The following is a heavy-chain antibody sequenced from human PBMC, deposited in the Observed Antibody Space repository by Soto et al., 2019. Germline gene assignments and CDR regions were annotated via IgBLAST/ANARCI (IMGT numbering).Heavy chain of an antibody. CDR1: GFSLSTGAVG. V-gene: IGHV2-5*02. CDR3: AHLSGGYNLYYFDY. CDR2: IYWDDDK. D-gene: IGHD5-12*01. Sequence: QITLKESGPTLVKPTQTLTLTCTFSGFSLSTGAVGVGWIRQPPGKALEWLALIYWDDDKRYSPSLKSRLSITKDTSKNQVVPTMTNMDPVDTATYYCAHLSGGYNLYYFDYWGQGTLVTVSS. J-gene: IGHJ4*02.